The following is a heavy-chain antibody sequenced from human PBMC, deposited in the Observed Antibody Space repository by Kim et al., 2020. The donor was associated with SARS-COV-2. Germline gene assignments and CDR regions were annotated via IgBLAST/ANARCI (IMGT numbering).Heavy chain of an antibody. D-gene: IGHD3-22*01. J-gene: IGHJ4*02. CDR3: ARDSYYDSSGDVDY. V-gene: IGHV1-46*01. Sequence: AQKFQGRVTMTRDTSTSTVYMELSSLRSEDTAVYYCARDSYYDSSGDVDYWGQGTLVTVSS.